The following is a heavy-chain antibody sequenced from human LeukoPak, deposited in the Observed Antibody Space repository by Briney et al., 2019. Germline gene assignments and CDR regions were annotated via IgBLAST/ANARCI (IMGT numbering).Heavy chain of an antibody. V-gene: IGHV3-53*01. D-gene: IGHD3-22*01. Sequence: GGSLRLSCAASGFTVSTKYMAWVRQARGKGLEWVSVIRRDGTTSYADSVKGRFTISRDNSKSTLYLQMNSLTAEDTAVYYCTREGYFHDSSGYENDALDVWGQGTMVTISS. CDR3: TREGYFHDSSGYENDALDV. CDR2: IRRDGTT. J-gene: IGHJ3*01. CDR1: GFTVSTKY.